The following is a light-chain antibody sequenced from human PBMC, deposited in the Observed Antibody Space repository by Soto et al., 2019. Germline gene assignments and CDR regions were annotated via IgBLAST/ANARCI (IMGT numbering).Light chain of an antibody. J-gene: IGKJ1*01. CDR3: QQYDKYST. V-gene: IGKV1-5*01. CDR1: QTISVS. CDR2: DAS. Sequence: IQTTQSPSTLSASVGDTVTITCRASQTISVSLAWYRQKPGKAPNLLIYDASTLQEGVPSRFSGSGSGTEFTLTVTRLQPDDFATYFCQQYDKYSTFGHGTKVDVK.